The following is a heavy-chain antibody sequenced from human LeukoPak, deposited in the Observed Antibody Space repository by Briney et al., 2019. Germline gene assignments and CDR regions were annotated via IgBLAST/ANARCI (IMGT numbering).Heavy chain of an antibody. CDR3: ARTDDKGAGTGFDY. J-gene: IGHJ4*02. V-gene: IGHV1-69*01. CDR1: GGTFSSYA. D-gene: IGHD6-19*01. CDR2: IIPIFGTA. Sequence: VASVKVSCKASGGTFSSYAISWVRQAPGQGLEWMGGIIPIFGTANYAQKFQGRVTITADESTSTAYMELSSLRSEDTAVYYCARTDDKGAGTGFDYWGQGTLVTVSS.